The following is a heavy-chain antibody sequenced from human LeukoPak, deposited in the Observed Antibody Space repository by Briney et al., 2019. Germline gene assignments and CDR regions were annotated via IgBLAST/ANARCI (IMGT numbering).Heavy chain of an antibody. V-gene: IGHV1-8*03. CDR2: MNPKNGNT. J-gene: IGHJ3*02. Sequence: GASVKVSCEASGYTFTGYYMHWVRQAPGQGLEWLGWMNPKNGNTGYAQKFRGRVTITRDTSESIAYMELSGLRSDDTAVYYCARVHPGYKSAFLRAFDMWGQGTMVIVSS. D-gene: IGHD1-14*01. CDR1: GYTFTGYY. CDR3: ARVHPGYKSAFLRAFDM.